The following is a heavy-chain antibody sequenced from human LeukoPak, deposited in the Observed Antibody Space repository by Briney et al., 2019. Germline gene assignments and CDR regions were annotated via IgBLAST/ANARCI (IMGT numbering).Heavy chain of an antibody. Sequence: GGSLGLSCEASGFTFSDYWMSWVRQAPGKGLEWVANIKQDGSEKYYLDSVKGRFTISRDNAKNSLYLQMNSLRAEDTAVYYCARDRDYGSGRSYGLFDYWGQGSLVTVSS. J-gene: IGHJ4*02. D-gene: IGHD3-10*01. CDR3: ARDRDYGSGRSYGLFDY. CDR2: IKQDGSEK. CDR1: GFTFSDYW. V-gene: IGHV3-7*01.